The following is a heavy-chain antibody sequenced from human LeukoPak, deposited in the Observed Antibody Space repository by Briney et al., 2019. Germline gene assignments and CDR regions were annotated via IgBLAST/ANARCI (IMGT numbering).Heavy chain of an antibody. CDR2: IYYRGST. CDR3: ARGTDNWSSVEAFDI. D-gene: IGHD1-20*01. V-gene: IGHV4-39*07. J-gene: IGHJ3*02. Sequence: SETLSLTCTVSGGSFSSRTNYWGWIRQPPGKGLEWIGNIYYRGSTYSNPSLKSRVTISVDTSTKRFSLNVSSVTAADTAVYYCARGTDNWSSVEAFDIWGRGTMVTASS. CDR1: GGSFSSRTNY.